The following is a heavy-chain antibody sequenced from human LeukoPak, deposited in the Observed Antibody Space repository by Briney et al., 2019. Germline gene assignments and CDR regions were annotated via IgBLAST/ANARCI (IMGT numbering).Heavy chain of an antibody. CDR2: IYSGGST. CDR3: ARAQYSSGPDY. V-gene: IGHV3-53*01. J-gene: IGHJ4*02. CDR1: GCTVSSNY. Sequence: GGSLRLSCAASGCTVSSNYMSWVRQAPGKGLEWVSVIYSGGSTYYADSVKGRFTISRDNSKNTLYLQMNSLRAEDTAVYYCARAQYSSGPDYWGQGTLVTVSS. D-gene: IGHD6-19*01.